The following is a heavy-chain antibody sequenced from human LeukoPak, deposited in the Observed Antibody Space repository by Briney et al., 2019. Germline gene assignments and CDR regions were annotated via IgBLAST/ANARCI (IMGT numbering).Heavy chain of an antibody. CDR1: GGSISSYC. CDR3: ARVEAFLGYCTNGVCSGYNYFDY. Sequence: SETLSLTCTVSGGSISSYCWSWIRQPAGKGLEWIGRIYTSGSTNYNPSLKSRVTMSVDTSKNQFSLKLSSVTAADTAVYYCARVEAFLGYCTNGVCSGYNYFDYWGQGTLVTVSS. CDR2: IYTSGST. D-gene: IGHD2-8*01. J-gene: IGHJ4*02. V-gene: IGHV4-4*07.